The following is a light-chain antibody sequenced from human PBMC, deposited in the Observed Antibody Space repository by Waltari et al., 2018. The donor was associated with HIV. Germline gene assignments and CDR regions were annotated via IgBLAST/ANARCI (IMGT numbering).Light chain of an antibody. CDR1: TSNIGAGYD. CDR2: GNT. Sequence: QSVLTQPPSVSGAPGQRVTISCTGNTSNIGAGYDVHWYPQLPGTAPKLPIYGNTNRPSGVPDRFSGATSGTSASLAITGLQADDEADFYCQSYDSSLSGVIFGGGTKLTVL. V-gene: IGLV1-40*01. J-gene: IGLJ2*01. CDR3: QSYDSSLSGVI.